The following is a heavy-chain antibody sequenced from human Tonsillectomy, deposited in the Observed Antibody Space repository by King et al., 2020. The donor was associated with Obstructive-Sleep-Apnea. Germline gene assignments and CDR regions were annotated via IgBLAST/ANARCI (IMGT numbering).Heavy chain of an antibody. J-gene: IGHJ6*02. CDR1: GGSFSTYY. Sequence: HVQLQQWGAGLLKPSENLSLTCAVSGGSFSTYYWNWIRQPPGKGLEWIGEINHSGSTNYNPSFKSRITISVDTSKNHLSLKLNSVTAADTAVYYCARGRGMQLSPGYYGMDVWGQGTTVTVSS. CDR3: ARGRGMQLSPGYYGMDV. CDR2: INHSGST. V-gene: IGHV4-34*01. D-gene: IGHD5-18*01.